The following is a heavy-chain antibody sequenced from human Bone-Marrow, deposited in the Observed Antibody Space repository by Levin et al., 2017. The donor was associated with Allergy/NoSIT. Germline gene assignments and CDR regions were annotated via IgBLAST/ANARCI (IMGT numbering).Heavy chain of an antibody. Sequence: ASVKVSCKASGYSFTGYYIHWVRQAPGQGLEWMGRINPNSGDTKFAQKFQGRVTMTGDASIGTTYMDLSRVRSDDTAVYYCARDRVHQGTPYSYSSDYHEAFDIWGQGTMVTVSS. CDR3: ARDRVHQGTPYSYSSDYHEAFDI. D-gene: IGHD3-22*01. V-gene: IGHV1-2*06. J-gene: IGHJ3*02. CDR1: GYSFTGYY. CDR2: INPNSGDT.